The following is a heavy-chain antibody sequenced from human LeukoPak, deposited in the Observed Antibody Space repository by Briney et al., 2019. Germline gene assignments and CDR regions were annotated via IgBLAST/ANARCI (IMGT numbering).Heavy chain of an antibody. CDR1: GGTFSSYA. CDR3: ARVGMATTGGGYRDPEFFDY. D-gene: IGHD5-24*01. V-gene: IGHV1-69*05. Sequence: SVKVSCKASGGTFSSYAISWVRQAPGQGLEWMGGIIPIFGTANYAQKFQGRVTITTDESTSTAYMELSSLRSEDTAVYYCARVGMATTGGGYRDPEFFDYWGQGTLVTVSS. CDR2: IIPIFGTA. J-gene: IGHJ4*02.